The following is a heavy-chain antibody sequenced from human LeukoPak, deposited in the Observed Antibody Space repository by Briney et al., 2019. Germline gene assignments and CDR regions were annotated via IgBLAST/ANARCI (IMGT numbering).Heavy chain of an antibody. Sequence: SETLSLTCTVSGGSISGYYWSWIRQPPGKGLEWIGYIYYTGSTNYNPSLKSRVTISVDTSKNQFSLRLTSVTAADTAVYYCAKMAGYSSFYYYYGMDVWGQGTTVTVSS. J-gene: IGHJ6*02. CDR3: AKMAGYSSFYYYYGMDV. CDR2: IYYTGST. CDR1: GGSISGYY. D-gene: IGHD6-13*01. V-gene: IGHV4-59*01.